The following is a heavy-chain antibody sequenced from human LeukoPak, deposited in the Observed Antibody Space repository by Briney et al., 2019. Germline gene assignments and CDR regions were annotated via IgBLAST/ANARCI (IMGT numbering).Heavy chain of an antibody. CDR1: GGTFSSYA. CDR3: ARGVAIRDAHNWDQMDY. V-gene: IGHV1-46*01. Sequence: SSVKVSCKASGGTFSSYAISWVRQAPGQGLKWMGIISPSGGSRTYAQKFLGRVTMTRDTSTSTVYMELSSLRSEDTAVYYCARGVAIRDAHNWDQMDYWGQGTLVTVSS. J-gene: IGHJ4*02. D-gene: IGHD5-24*01. CDR2: ISPSGGSR.